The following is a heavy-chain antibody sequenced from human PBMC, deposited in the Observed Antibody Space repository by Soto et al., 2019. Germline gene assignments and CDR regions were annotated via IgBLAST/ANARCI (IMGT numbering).Heavy chain of an antibody. CDR2: IIPILGIA. CDR3: ARESSGYLDAFDI. J-gene: IGHJ3*02. Sequence: QVQLVQSGAEVKKPGSSVKVSCKASGGTFSSYTISWVRQAPGQGLEWMGRIIPILGIANYAQKFQGRVTITADQSTSTAYMELSSPRSADTAAYYCARESSGYLDAFDIRGQGTMVTVSS. D-gene: IGHD3-22*01. V-gene: IGHV1-69*08. CDR1: GGTFSSYT.